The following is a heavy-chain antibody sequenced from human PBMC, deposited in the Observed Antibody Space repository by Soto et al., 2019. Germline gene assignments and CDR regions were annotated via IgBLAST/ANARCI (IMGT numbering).Heavy chain of an antibody. Sequence: SETLSLTCTVSGGSVSSGSYYWSWIRQPPGKGLEWIGYIYYSGSTNYNPSLKSRVTISVETSKNQFSLKLSSVTAADTAVYYFARASLGVYYDSSRYPIQLWGQGTLVTVSS. D-gene: IGHD3-22*01. CDR2: IYYSGST. CDR3: ARASLGVYYDSSRYPIQL. J-gene: IGHJ1*01. CDR1: GGSVSSGSYY. V-gene: IGHV4-61*01.